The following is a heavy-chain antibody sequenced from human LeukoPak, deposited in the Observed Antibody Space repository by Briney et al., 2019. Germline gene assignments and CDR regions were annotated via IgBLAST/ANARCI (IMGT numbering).Heavy chain of an antibody. CDR2: IKQDGSEK. Sequence: GGSLRLSCAASGFTFNTYWMNWVRQAPGKGLEWVANIKQDGSEKYYVDSVKGRFTISRDNSKDTLYLQMNSLRAEDTAVYYCAKGLLRTYYYHMDVWGKGTTVTVSS. V-gene: IGHV3-7*03. D-gene: IGHD4-17*01. CDR1: GFTFNTYW. J-gene: IGHJ6*03. CDR3: AKGLLRTYYYHMDV.